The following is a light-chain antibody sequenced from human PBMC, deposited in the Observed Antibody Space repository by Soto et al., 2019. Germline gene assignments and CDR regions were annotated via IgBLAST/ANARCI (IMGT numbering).Light chain of an antibody. Sequence: DIQMTQSPSTLSASVGDRVTITCRASQSISSWLAWYQQKPGKAPKLLLYDASSLESGGPSRFSGSGSGTEFTPTISSLQPDDFATYDCQQYNSYPWTFGQGTKVEIK. V-gene: IGKV1-5*01. CDR3: QQYNSYPWT. J-gene: IGKJ1*01. CDR1: QSISSW. CDR2: DAS.